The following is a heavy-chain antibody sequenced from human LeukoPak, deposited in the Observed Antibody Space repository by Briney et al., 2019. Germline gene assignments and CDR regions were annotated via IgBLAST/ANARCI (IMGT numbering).Heavy chain of an antibody. CDR2: LYSAGNT. D-gene: IGHD2/OR15-2a*01. CDR3: ARAREYLAIDY. V-gene: IGHV3-66*02. J-gene: IGHJ4*02. Sequence: GGSLRLSCAASGFTVSSNYMNWVRQAPGKGLEWVSVLYSAGNTSYADSVKGRFTISRDNSKNTLYLQMRPEDTAVYYCARAREYLAIDYWGQGTLVTVSS. CDR1: GFTVSSNY.